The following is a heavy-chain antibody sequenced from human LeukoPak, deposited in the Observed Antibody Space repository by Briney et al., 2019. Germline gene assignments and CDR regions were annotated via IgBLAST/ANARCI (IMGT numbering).Heavy chain of an antibody. CDR1: GGSISTSSYY. D-gene: IGHD1-14*01. CDR2: IYYSGST. J-gene: IGHJ4*02. V-gene: IGHV4-61*01. CDR3: ARSGGALLLDY. Sequence: SETLSLTCTVSGGSISTSSYYWNWIRQPPGKELEWIGFIYYSGSTNYNPSLKSRVTISVDTSKNQFSLKLTSVTAADTAVYYCARSGGALLLDYWGQGTLVTVSS.